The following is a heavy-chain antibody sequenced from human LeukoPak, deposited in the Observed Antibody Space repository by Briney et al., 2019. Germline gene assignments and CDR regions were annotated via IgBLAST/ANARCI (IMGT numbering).Heavy chain of an antibody. CDR3: AREPRGSSSAYYYYGLVV. CDR2: ISGSGDTI. J-gene: IGHJ6*02. D-gene: IGHD6-6*01. Sequence: GGSLRLSCVASGFTSRDCEMNWIRQAPGKGLVWVSYISGSGDTIYYADSVKGRFTISRDNAKNSLYLQMNRLRAEDTAVYYCAREPRGSSSAYYYYGLVVWGQGTTVTVSS. CDR1: GFTSRDCE. V-gene: IGHV3-48*03.